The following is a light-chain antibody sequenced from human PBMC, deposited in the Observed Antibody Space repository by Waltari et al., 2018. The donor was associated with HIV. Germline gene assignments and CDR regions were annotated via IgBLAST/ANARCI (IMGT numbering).Light chain of an antibody. CDR2: DNN. CDR3: GTWDSSLSAWV. CDR1: SSNIGNDF. Sequence: QSVLTQPPSVSAAPGRKVTISCSGSSSNIGNDFVSWYQQVPGTAPKLPIYDNNKRPAWIADRFSGSKSGTSATLAITGLQTGDEADYYCGTWDSSLSAWVFGGGTKLTVL. J-gene: IGLJ3*02. V-gene: IGLV1-51*01.